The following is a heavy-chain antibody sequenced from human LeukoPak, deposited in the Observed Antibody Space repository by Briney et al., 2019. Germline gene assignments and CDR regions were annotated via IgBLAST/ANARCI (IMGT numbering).Heavy chain of an antibody. J-gene: IGHJ4*02. D-gene: IGHD3-22*01. CDR2: IYPGDSDT. Sequence: GESLKISCKGSIYSFNSYWIGWVRQMPGKGLEWMGIIYPGDSDTRYSPSFQGQVTISADKSISTAYLQWSSLKASDTAKYYCARFNYDSSGYIDYWGQGTLVTVPS. CDR3: ARFNYDSSGYIDY. V-gene: IGHV5-51*01. CDR1: IYSFNSYW.